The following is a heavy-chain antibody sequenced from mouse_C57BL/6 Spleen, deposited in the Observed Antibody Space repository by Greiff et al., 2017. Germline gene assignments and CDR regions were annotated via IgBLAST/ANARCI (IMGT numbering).Heavy chain of an antibody. CDR2: IYPGDGDT. D-gene: IGHD3-2*02. CDR3: ARRQLRLHYFDY. J-gene: IGHJ2*01. CDR1: GYAFSSSW. V-gene: IGHV1-82*01. Sequence: VQLQQSGPELVKPGASVKISCKASGYAFSSSWMNWVKQRPGKGLEWIGRIYPGDGDTNYNGKFKGKATLTADKSSSPAYMQLSSLTSEDSAVYFCARRQLRLHYFDYWGQGTTLTVSS.